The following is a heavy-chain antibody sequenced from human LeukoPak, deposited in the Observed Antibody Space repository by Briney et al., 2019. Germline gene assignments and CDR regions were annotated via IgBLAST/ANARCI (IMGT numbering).Heavy chain of an antibody. CDR1: GGSISSSSYY. D-gene: IGHD5-18*01. J-gene: IGHJ3*02. CDR2: IYYSGST. V-gene: IGHV4-39*01. CDR3: ARQMRGYNYACDDAFDI. Sequence: SETLSLTCTVSGGSISSSSYYWGWISQPPGKGLDWIGSIYYSGSTYYNPSLKSRVTISVDTSKNQFSLKLTSVTAADTAVYYCARQMRGYNYACDDAFDIWGQGTMVTVSS.